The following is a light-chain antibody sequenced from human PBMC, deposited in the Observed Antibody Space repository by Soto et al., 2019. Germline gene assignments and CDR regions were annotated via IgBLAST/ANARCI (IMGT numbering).Light chain of an antibody. Sequence: NFMLTQPHSVSESPGKTVTISCTRSSGNIAFNYVQWYQQRPGSAPTPVIYENDQRASGVPDRPSGVSNRFSGSKSGNTASLTISGLQAEDEAEYYCSSYTNINTRACVFGTGTKVTVL. CDR3: SSYTNINTRACV. V-gene: IGLV6-57*04. J-gene: IGLJ1*01. CDR2: END. CDR1: SGNIAFNY.